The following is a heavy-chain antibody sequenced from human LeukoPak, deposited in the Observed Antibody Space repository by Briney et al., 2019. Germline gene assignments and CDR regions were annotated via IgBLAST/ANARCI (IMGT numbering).Heavy chain of an antibody. CDR3: ARAFRRGSSPGQYYFDH. CDR1: GFTFTYS. D-gene: IGHD2/OR15-2a*01. J-gene: IGHJ4*02. Sequence: GGSLRLSCAASGFTFTYSTNWVRQAPGKGLEWVSYIGSSSGDISYADSVKGRFTISRDNAKNSLHLQMNSLRVEDTAVYYCARAFRRGSSPGQYYFDHWGQGTLVTVSS. V-gene: IGHV3-48*01. CDR2: IGSSSGDI.